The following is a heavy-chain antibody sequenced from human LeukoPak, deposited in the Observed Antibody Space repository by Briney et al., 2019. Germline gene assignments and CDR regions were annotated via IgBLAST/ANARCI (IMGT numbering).Heavy chain of an antibody. CDR3: GRIIGSYGTHRYDS. CDR2: INQDGTEN. Sequence: GGSLRLSCAASGFTFSSYSMNWVGQAPGKGLDWLGNINQDGTENNSVGSVKGRFTLSRDNGKNSLYLQMNSLRADDTGVYYCGRIIGSYGTHRYDSWGQGILVTVSS. V-gene: IGHV3-7*01. CDR1: GFTFSSYS. J-gene: IGHJ4*02. D-gene: IGHD3-16*02.